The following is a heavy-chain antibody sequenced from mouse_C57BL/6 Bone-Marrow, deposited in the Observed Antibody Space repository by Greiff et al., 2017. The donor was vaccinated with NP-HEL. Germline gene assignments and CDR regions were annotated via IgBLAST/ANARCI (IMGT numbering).Heavy chain of an antibody. CDR1: GFTFSSYG. Sequence: EVKLVESGGDIVKPGGSLKLSCAASGFTFSSYGMSWVRQTPDKRLEWVATISSGGSYTYYPDSVKGRFTISRDNAKNTLYLQMSSLKSEDTAMYYCASPYDYDVAWFAYWGQGTLVTVSA. D-gene: IGHD2-4*01. CDR3: ASPYDYDVAWFAY. J-gene: IGHJ3*01. CDR2: ISSGGSYT. V-gene: IGHV5-6*01.